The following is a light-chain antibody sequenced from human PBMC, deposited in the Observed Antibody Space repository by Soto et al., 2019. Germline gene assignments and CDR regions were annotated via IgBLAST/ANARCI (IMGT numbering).Light chain of an antibody. Sequence: AIQMTQSPSSLSASLGDRVTITCRASQGIRNDLGWYQQKPGKAPKLLIYAASSLQSGVPSRFSGSGSGTDFTLTISSPQPEDFATYYCLQDYNYPLTFGGGTNVDIK. CDR2: AAS. CDR1: QGIRND. J-gene: IGKJ4*01. CDR3: LQDYNYPLT. V-gene: IGKV1-6*01.